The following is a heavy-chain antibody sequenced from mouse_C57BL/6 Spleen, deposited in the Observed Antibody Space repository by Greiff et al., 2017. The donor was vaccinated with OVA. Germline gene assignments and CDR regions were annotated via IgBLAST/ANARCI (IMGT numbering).Heavy chain of an antibody. V-gene: IGHV1-80*01. CDR3: ARSGTTYFFDY. CDR1: GYAFSSYW. CDR2: IYPGDGDT. D-gene: IGHD2-13*01. J-gene: IGHJ2*01. Sequence: QVQLQQSGAELVKPGASVKISCKASGYAFSSYWMNWVKQRPGKGLEWIGQIYPGDGDTNYNGKFKGKATLTADKSSSTAYMQLSSLTSEDSAVYFCARSGTTYFFDYWGQGTTLPVST.